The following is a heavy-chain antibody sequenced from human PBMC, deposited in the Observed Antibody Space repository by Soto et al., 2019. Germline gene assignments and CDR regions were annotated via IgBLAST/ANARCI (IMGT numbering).Heavy chain of an antibody. CDR2: INAANGDT. Sequence: ASVKVSCKAPGYTFTSYGIHWVRQAPGQRLEWMGWINAANGDTKYSPKFQGRVTITRDTSASTAYMELSSLRSEDTAVYYCVRRHVSATGIDWFDPWGQGTLVTVSS. D-gene: IGHD6-13*01. CDR1: GYTFTSYG. CDR3: VRRHVSATGIDWFDP. V-gene: IGHV1-3*01. J-gene: IGHJ5*02.